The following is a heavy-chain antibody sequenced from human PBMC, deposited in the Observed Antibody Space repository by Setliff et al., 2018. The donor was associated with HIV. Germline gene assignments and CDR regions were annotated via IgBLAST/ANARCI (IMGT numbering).Heavy chain of an antibody. Sequence: ASVKVSCKASGYIFIDYYMHWVRQAPGQGLEWMGMINPRGGSTSYAQNFQGRVTMTRDTSTHTVYMELSSLRSEDTAVYYCAKDDRYYYDTSDSPSNWFDPWGQGSLVTVTS. CDR3: AKDDRYYYDTSDSPSNWFDP. CDR1: GYIFIDYY. D-gene: IGHD3-22*01. J-gene: IGHJ5*02. CDR2: INPRGGST. V-gene: IGHV1-46*01.